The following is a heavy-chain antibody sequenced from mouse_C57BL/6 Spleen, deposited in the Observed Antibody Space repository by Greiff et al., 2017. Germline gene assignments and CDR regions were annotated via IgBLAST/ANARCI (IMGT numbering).Heavy chain of an antibody. CDR2: ILPGSGST. CDR1: GYTFTGYW. CDR3: ERYEDYGSIHYFDY. V-gene: IGHV1-9*01. Sequence: QVQLKESGAELMKPGASVKLSCKATGYTFTGYWIEWVKQRPGHGLEWIGEILPGSGSTNYNEKFKGKATFTADTSSNTAYMQLSSLTTEDSAIYSSERYEDYGSIHYFDYWGQGTTLTVSS. D-gene: IGHD1-1*01. J-gene: IGHJ2*01.